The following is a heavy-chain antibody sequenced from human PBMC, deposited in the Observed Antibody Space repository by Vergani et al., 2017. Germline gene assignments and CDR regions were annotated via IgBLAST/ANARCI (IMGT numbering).Heavy chain of an antibody. CDR2: INHSGST. CDR1: GGSFSGYY. CDR3: ARGRVRGLTLLWYFDY. Sequence: QVQLQQWGAGLLKPSETLSLTCAVYGGSFSGYYWSWIRQPPGKGLEWIGEINHSGSTNYNPSLKSRVTISVDTSKNQFSLKLSSVTAADTAVYYCARGRVRGLTLLWYFDYWGQGTLVTVSS. V-gene: IGHV4-34*01. D-gene: IGHD3-10*01. J-gene: IGHJ4*02.